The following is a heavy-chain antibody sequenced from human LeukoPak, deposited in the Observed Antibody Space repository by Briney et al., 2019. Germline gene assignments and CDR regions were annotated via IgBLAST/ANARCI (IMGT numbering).Heavy chain of an antibody. CDR1: GGSFSGYY. V-gene: IGHV4-34*01. D-gene: IGHD6-13*01. CDR2: INHSGST. Sequence: PSETLSLTCAVHGGSFSGYYWSWIRQPPGKGLEWIGEINHSGSTNYNPSLKSRVTISVDTSKNQFSLKLSSVTAADTAVYYCARDRVGQQLVGRNYYYYYMDVWGKGTTVTISS. CDR3: ARDRVGQQLVGRNYYYYYMDV. J-gene: IGHJ6*03.